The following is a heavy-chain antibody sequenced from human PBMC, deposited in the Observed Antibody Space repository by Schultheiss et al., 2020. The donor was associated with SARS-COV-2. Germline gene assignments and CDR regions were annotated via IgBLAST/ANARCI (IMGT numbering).Heavy chain of an antibody. Sequence: ASVKVSCKASGYTFTSYYMHWVRQAPGQGLEWMGGIIPILGIANYAQKFRGRVTITSDRSVSTAYMELSRLRSDDTAVYYCARDPGFGVVIGRFDPWGQGTLVTVSS. V-gene: IGHV1-2*02. CDR3: ARDPGFGVVIGRFDP. CDR1: GYTFTSYY. J-gene: IGHJ5*02. CDR2: IIPILGIA. D-gene: IGHD3-3*01.